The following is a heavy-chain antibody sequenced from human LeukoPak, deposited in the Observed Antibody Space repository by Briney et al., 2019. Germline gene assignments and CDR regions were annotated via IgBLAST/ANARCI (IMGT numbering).Heavy chain of an antibody. J-gene: IGHJ4*02. V-gene: IGHV3-30-3*01. CDR1: GFTFSSYA. D-gene: IGHD2-2*02. CDR3: ATVSRRCSSTSCYMVY. Sequence: HPGGSLRLSCAASGFTFSSYAMHWVRQAPGTGLEWVAVISYDGSNKYYADSVKGRFTISRDNSKNTLYLQMNSLRAEDTAVYYCATVSRRCSSTSCYMVYWGQGTLVTVSS. CDR2: ISYDGSNK.